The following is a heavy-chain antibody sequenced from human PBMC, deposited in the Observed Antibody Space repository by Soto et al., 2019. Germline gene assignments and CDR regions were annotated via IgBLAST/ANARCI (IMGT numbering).Heavy chain of an antibody. CDR1: GDSVTNYF. CDR3: ARDPSYCTNGVRSIVNF. Sequence: SETLSLTCTVSGDSVTNYFWSWMRQPPGKGLEWIGHMYHGGRTNYSPSLKSRVTMSLDSAKNQFSLNLSSVTAADTAVYFCARDPSYCTNGVRSIVNFWGQGLLDTVSS. J-gene: IGHJ4*02. CDR2: MYHGGRT. D-gene: IGHD2-8*01. V-gene: IGHV4-59*02.